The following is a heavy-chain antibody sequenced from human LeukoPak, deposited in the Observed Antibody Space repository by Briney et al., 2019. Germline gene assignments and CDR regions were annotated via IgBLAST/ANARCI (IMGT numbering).Heavy chain of an antibody. CDR1: GFTVSSNY. J-gene: IGHJ6*03. D-gene: IGHD4-17*01. CDR3: ARIYGDYTYYYYYMDV. V-gene: IGHV3-53*01. Sequence: GGSLRLSCAAPGFTVSSNYMSWVRQAPGKGLEWVSVIYSGGSTYYADSVKGRFTISRDNSKNTLYLQMNSLRAEDTAVYYCARIYGDYTYYYYYMDVWGKGTTVTVSS. CDR2: IYSGGST.